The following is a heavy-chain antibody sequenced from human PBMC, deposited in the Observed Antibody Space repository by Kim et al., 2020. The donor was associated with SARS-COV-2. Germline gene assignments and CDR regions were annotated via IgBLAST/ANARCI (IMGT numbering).Heavy chain of an antibody. CDR3: ARDLAAAAGQLTKTFDY. J-gene: IGHJ4*01. Sequence: CQGRVTITADESTSTAYMELSSLRSEDTAVYYCARDLAAAAGQLTKTFDYWGHGTLVTVSS. D-gene: IGHD6-13*01. V-gene: IGHV1-69*01.